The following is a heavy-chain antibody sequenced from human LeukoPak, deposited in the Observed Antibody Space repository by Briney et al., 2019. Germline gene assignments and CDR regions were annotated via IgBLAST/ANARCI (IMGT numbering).Heavy chain of an antibody. V-gene: IGHV1-2*02. D-gene: IGHD2-2*01. J-gene: IGHJ6*03. Sequence: APLKLSCKSSGYKFTGNYIQWVRRAPGQVFEWMGWFNPNSGATGYAQNFQGRVTMTGDTSISTAYMELSSLRSDDTAVYYCARGDSDQYYYYMSDWGKGTTVTVSS. CDR1: GYKFTGNY. CDR2: FNPNSGAT. CDR3: ARGDSDQYYYYMSD.